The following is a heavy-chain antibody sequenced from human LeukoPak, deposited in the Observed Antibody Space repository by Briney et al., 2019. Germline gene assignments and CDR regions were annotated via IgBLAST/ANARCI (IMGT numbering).Heavy chain of an antibody. Sequence: GGSLRLSCTASGFTFSSYWMHWVRQAPGKGLVWVSHIKTDGSSITYADSVKGRFTISRDNAKNTLYLQMNSLRAEDTAVYYCASVRYNNALDYWGQGTLVTASS. CDR3: ASVRYNNALDY. CDR2: IKTDGSSI. CDR1: GFTFSSYW. J-gene: IGHJ4*02. D-gene: IGHD1-14*01. V-gene: IGHV3-74*03.